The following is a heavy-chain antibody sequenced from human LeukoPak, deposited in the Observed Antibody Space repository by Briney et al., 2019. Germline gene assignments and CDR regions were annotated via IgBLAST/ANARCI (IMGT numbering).Heavy chain of an antibody. J-gene: IGHJ4*02. CDR2: INHSGST. CDR1: SGSLSGYY. D-gene: IGHD4-23*01. V-gene: IGHV4-34*01. Sequence: PSETLSLTCAVYSGSLSGYYWSWIRQPPGKGLEWIGEINHSGSTNYNPSLKSRVTISVDTSKNQFSLKLSSVTAADTAVYYCARHYGGNSGLDYWGQGTLVTVSS. CDR3: ARHYGGNSGLDY.